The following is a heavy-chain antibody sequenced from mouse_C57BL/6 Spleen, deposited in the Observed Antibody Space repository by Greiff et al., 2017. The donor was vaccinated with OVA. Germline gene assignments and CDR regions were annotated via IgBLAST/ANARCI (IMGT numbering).Heavy chain of an antibody. J-gene: IGHJ3*01. Sequence: QVQLKQPGAELVMPGASVKLSCKASGYTFTSYWMHWVKQRPGQGLEWIGEIDPSDSYTNYNQKFKGKSTLTVDKSSSTAYMQLSSLTSEDSAVYYCARAEGNRFAYWGQGTLVTVSA. V-gene: IGHV1-69*01. CDR3: ARAEGNRFAY. CDR2: IDPSDSYT. D-gene: IGHD2-1*01. CDR1: GYTFTSYW.